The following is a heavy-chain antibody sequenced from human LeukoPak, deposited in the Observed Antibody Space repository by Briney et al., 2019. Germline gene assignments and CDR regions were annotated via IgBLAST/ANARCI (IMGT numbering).Heavy chain of an antibody. CDR2: IYYSGST. CDR1: GGSISGYY. J-gene: IGHJ3*02. D-gene: IGHD5-18*01. V-gene: IGHV4-59*01. Sequence: SETLSLTCTVSGGSISGYYWSWIRQPPGKGLEWIGYIYYSGSTTYNPSLKGRVTISVDTSKNQFSLKLSSVTAADTAVYYCARLDTAMSDAFDIWGQGTTVTVSS. CDR3: ARLDTAMSDAFDI.